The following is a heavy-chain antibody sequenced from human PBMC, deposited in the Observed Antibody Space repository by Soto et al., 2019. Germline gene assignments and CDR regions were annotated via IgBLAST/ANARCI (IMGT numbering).Heavy chain of an antibody. J-gene: IGHJ4*02. V-gene: IGHV1-69*13. D-gene: IGHD1-26*01. Sequence: ASVKVSCKASGGTFSSYAISWVRQAPGQGLEWMGGIIPIFGTANYAQKFQGRVTITADESTSTAYMELSSLRAEDTAVYYCVRDSGSFGSSYFDNWGLGTVVTVSS. CDR1: GGTFSSYA. CDR3: VRDSGSFGSSYFDN. CDR2: IIPIFGTA.